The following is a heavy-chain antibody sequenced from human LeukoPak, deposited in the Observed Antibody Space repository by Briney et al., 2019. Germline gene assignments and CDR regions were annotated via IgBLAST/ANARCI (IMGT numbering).Heavy chain of an antibody. J-gene: IGHJ5*02. CDR1: GFTFGDYA. V-gene: IGHV3-49*03. Sequence: PGGSLRLSCTASGFTFGDYAMSWFRQAPGKGLEWVGFIRSKAYGGTTEYAASVKGRSTISRDDSKSIAYLQMNSLKTEDTAVYYCTRSTVTPRGWFDPWGQGTLVTVSS. CDR3: TRSTVTPRGWFDP. CDR2: IRSKAYGGTT. D-gene: IGHD4-17*01.